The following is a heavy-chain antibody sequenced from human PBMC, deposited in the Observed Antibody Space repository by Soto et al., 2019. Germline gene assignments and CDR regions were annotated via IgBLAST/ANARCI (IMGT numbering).Heavy chain of an antibody. Sequence: EVQLVETGGGLIQPGGSLRLSCAASGFTVSSNYMSWVRQAPGKGLEWVLVIYSGGSTYNADSVKGRFTISRDNSKNTLDLQMNSLRAEDTAVYYCARGIFRSGYAPDAFDIWGPGTMVSVSS. CDR1: GFTVSSNY. D-gene: IGHD3-3*01. CDR3: ARGIFRSGYAPDAFDI. CDR2: IYSGGST. V-gene: IGHV3-53*02. J-gene: IGHJ3*02.